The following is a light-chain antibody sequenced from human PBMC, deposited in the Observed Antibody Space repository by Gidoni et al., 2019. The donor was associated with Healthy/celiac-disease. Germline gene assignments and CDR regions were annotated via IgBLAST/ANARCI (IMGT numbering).Light chain of an antibody. CDR1: QSISSY. CDR3: QQSYSTLGIT. V-gene: IGKV1-39*01. CDR2: AAS. J-gene: IGKJ5*01. Sequence: DIQMTQSPSSLSASLGDRVNITCRASQSISSYLNWYQQKPGKAPKLLIYAASSLQSGVPSRFSGSGAGTDFTLTISSLQPEDFAAYYCQQSYSTLGITFGQGTRLEIK.